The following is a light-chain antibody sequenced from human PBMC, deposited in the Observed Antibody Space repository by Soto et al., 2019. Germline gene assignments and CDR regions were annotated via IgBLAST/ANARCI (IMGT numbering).Light chain of an antibody. V-gene: IGKV3-15*01. CDR2: GAS. CDR1: QSVSGN. Sequence: EIVMTQSPATLSVCPGERATLSCRASQSVSGNLAWYQQKPGQAPRLLIYGASTRATGIPARFSGSGSGTEFTLTISSLQSEDFAVYYCQQYNNSPPWTFGQGTKVEIK. J-gene: IGKJ1*01. CDR3: QQYNNSPPWT.